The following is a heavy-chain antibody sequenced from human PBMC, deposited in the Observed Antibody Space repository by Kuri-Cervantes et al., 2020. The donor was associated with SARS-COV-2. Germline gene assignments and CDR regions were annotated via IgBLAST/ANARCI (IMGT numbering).Heavy chain of an antibody. CDR2: INPNSGGT. CDR1: GYTFTNYA. Sequence: VKVSCKASGYTFTNYAMHWVRQATGQRLEWMGWINPNSGGTNYAQKLQGRVTMTSDTSISTAYMELSSLRSEDPDVYYCARENDSSGYYNGVFDYWGQGTLVTVSS. V-gene: IGHV1-2*02. CDR3: ARENDSSGYYNGVFDY. D-gene: IGHD3-22*01. J-gene: IGHJ4*02.